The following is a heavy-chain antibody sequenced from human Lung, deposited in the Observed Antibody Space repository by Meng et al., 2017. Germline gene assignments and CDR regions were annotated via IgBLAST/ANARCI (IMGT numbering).Heavy chain of an antibody. CDR3: ARDFSAAMRFDY. CDR2: ISSSNSYI. CDR1: GFTFSSHT. D-gene: IGHD6-25*01. J-gene: IGHJ4*02. Sequence: EVQLVESGGGLVKPGGSLRLSCAASGFTFSSHTMNWVRQAPGKGLEWVSSISSSNSYIYYADSVKGRFTISRDNAKISLYLQMNSLRAEDTAVYYCARDFSAAMRFDYWGQGTLVTVSS. V-gene: IGHV3-21*01.